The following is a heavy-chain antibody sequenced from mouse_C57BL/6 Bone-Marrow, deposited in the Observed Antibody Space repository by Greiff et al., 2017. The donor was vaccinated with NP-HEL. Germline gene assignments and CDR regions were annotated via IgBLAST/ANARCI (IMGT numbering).Heavy chain of an antibody. V-gene: IGHV1-58*01. CDR3: ARDYGSSPYWYFDV. D-gene: IGHD1-1*01. CDR2: FYIGNGYT. J-gene: IGHJ1*03. Sequence: EVKLQESGAELVRPGSSVKMSCKTSGYTFTSYGINWVKQRPGQGREWIGYFYIGNGYTEYNEKLKGKATLTSDTSSSTAYMQLSSLTSEDSAIYFCARDYGSSPYWYFDVWGTGTTVTVSS. CDR1: GYTFTSYG.